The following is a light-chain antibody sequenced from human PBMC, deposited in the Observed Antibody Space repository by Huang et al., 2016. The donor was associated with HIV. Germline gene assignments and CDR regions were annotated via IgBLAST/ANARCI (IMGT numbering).Light chain of an antibody. J-gene: IGKJ5*01. Sequence: EIVMTQSPATLSVSPGERATLSCRASQSVSSNLARYQQKHGQAPRLLIYGASTRVTGVPARFSGSGSGTEFTLTISSLQSEDFAVYYCQQYDNGPIAFGQGTRLEI. CDR1: QSVSSN. CDR3: QQYDNGPIA. CDR2: GAS. V-gene: IGKV3-15*01.